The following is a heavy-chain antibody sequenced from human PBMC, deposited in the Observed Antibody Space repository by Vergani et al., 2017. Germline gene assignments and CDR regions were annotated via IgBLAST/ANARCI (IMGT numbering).Heavy chain of an antibody. CDR2: INPSGGHT. CDR3: ARGDYGILTGYCY. Sequence: QVQVVQSGAEVKKSGASVKVSCKTSGYTFSNYYMHWVRPAPGQGLECMGIINPSGGHTNYAQKFQGRVTMTRDTSTSTVYMELSSLRSEDTAIYYCARGDYGILTGYCYWGQGTLVTVSA. V-gene: IGHV1-46*03. CDR1: GYTFSNYY. J-gene: IGHJ4*02. D-gene: IGHD3-9*01.